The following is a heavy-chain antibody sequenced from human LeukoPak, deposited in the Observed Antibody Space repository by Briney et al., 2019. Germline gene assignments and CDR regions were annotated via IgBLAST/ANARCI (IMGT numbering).Heavy chain of an antibody. CDR1: GFTFSDYY. CDR3: AGHMSYGMDV. J-gene: IGHJ6*02. Sequence: PGGSLRLSCAASGFTFSDYYMSWVRQPPGKGLLWVSRLSSGGSSTTYADSVKGRFTISRDNGKNTLYLQMNSLRAEDTAVYYCAGHMSYGMDVWGQGTTVTVSS. D-gene: IGHD2-21*01. V-gene: IGHV3-74*01. CDR2: LSSGGSST.